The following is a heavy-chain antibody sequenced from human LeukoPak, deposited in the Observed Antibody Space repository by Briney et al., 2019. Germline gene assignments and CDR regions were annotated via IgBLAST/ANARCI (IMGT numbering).Heavy chain of an antibody. V-gene: IGHV3-48*04. CDR3: ARSLRYFDWYRFDY. D-gene: IGHD3-9*01. CDR1: GFTVNSKY. Sequence: GGSLRLSCAASGFTVNSKYMSWVRQAPGKGLEWVSYISSSSSTIYYADSVKGRFTISRDNAKNSLYLQMNSLRAEDTAVYYCARSLRYFDWYRFDYWGQGTLVTVSS. CDR2: ISSSSSTI. J-gene: IGHJ4*02.